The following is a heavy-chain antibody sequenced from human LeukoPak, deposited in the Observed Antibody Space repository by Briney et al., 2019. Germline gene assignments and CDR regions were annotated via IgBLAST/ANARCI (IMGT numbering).Heavy chain of an antibody. CDR3: ANSYSSSWYYFDY. D-gene: IGHD6-13*01. V-gene: IGHV3-7*01. CDR1: GFTFSSYA. J-gene: IGHJ4*02. CDR2: IKQDGSEK. Sequence: GGSLRLSCAASGFTFSSYAMSWVRQAPGKGLEWVANIKQDGSEKYYVDSVKGRFTISRDNAKNSLYLQMNSLRAEDTAVYYCANSYSSSWYYFDYWGQGTLVTVSS.